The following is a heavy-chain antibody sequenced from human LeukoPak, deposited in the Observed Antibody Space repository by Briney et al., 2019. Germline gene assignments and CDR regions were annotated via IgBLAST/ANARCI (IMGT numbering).Heavy chain of an antibody. D-gene: IGHD4-23*01. J-gene: IGHJ4*02. CDR1: GGSISSGGYY. CDR3: ARDPYGGNSL. Sequence: SQTLSLTCTVSGGSISSGGYYWSWIRQHPGKGLERIGYIFYSGSTYYNPSLKSRVTISVDTSKNHFSLKLSSVTAADTAVYYCARDPYGGNSLWGQGNLVTVSS. CDR2: IFYSGST. V-gene: IGHV4-31*03.